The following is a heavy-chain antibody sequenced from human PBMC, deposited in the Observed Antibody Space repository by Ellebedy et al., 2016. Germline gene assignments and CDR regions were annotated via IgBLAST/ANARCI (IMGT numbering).Heavy chain of an antibody. CDR3: ARRVGLDF. CDR2: ISNTNSGSTI. Sequence: GESLKISCAASGFTLSDYYISWIRQAPGKGLEWISYISNTNSGSTIYYADSVKGRFTISRDNAKNSVFLEMNSLRAEDSAVYYCARRVGLDFWGQGTLVTVSS. CDR1: GFTLSDYY. J-gene: IGHJ4*02. D-gene: IGHD1-26*01. V-gene: IGHV3-11*01.